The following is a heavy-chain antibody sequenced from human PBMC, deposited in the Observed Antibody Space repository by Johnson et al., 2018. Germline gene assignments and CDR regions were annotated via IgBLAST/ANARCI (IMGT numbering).Heavy chain of an antibody. V-gene: IGHV1-69*09. CDR2: IIPILGIA. CDR1: GGTFSSYT. J-gene: IGHJ3*02. CDR3: AEDIRRGEAFDI. Sequence: QVQLVESGAEVKKPGSSVKVSCKASGGTFSSYTISWVRQAPGQGLEWMGRIIPILGIATYAQKFQAQVTITADKSTSTAYMELSSLRSEDTAVYYCAEDIRRGEAFDIWGQGTMVTVSS. D-gene: IGHD3-10*01.